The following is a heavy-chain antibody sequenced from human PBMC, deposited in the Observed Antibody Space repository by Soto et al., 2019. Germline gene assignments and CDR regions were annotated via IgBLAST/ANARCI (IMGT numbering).Heavy chain of an antibody. CDR1: GYTFTSYG. V-gene: IGHV1-18*01. D-gene: IGHD1-26*01. J-gene: IGHJ6*03. CDR3: ARDRGWRRSQKYYYYMDV. CDR2: ISAYNGNT. Sequence: GASVKVSCKASGYTFTSYGISWVRQAPGQGLEWMGWISAYNGNTNYAQKLQGRVTMTTDTSTSTAYMELRSLRSDDTAVYYCARDRGWRRSQKYYYYMDVWVKGNTVTVSS.